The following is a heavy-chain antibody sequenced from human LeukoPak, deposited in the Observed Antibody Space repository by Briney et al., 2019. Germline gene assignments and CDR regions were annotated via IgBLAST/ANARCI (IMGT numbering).Heavy chain of an antibody. Sequence: SETLSLTCTVSGGSISSYYWSWIRQPPGKGLEWIGYIYYSGSTNYNPSLRSRVTISVDTSRTQFSLKLSSVTAADTAVYYCARVYSYGSYYFDYWGQGTTVTVSS. V-gene: IGHV4-59*01. CDR3: ARVYSYGSYYFDY. J-gene: IGHJ4*03. D-gene: IGHD5-18*01. CDR2: IYYSGST. CDR1: GGSISSYY.